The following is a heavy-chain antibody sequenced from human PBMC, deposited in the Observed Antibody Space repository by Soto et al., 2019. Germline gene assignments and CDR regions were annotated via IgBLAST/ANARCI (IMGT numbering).Heavy chain of an antibody. CDR2: ISYDGSNK. CDR3: ARDRGYSSSWYRYYYYGMDV. Sequence: SGGSLRLSCAASGFTFSSYAMHWVRQAPGKGLEWVAVISYDGSNKYYADSVKGRFTISRDNSKNTLYLQMNSLRAEDTAVYYCARDRGYSSSWYRYYYYGMDVWGQGTTVTVSS. CDR1: GFTFSSYA. J-gene: IGHJ6*02. D-gene: IGHD6-13*01. V-gene: IGHV3-30-3*01.